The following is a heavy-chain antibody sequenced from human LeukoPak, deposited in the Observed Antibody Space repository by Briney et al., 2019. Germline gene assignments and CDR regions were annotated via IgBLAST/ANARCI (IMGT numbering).Heavy chain of an antibody. CDR3: AKGYCSSTSCYALDY. CDR2: IRYDGSNK. J-gene: IGHJ4*02. D-gene: IGHD2-2*01. CDR1: GFTFSSYG. V-gene: IGHV3-30*02. Sequence: TGGSLRLSCAASGFTFSSYGMHWVRQAPGKGLEWVAFIRYDGSNKYYADSVKGRFTISRDNSKNTLYLQMNSLRAEDTAVYYCAKGYCSSTSCYALDYWGQGTLVTVSS.